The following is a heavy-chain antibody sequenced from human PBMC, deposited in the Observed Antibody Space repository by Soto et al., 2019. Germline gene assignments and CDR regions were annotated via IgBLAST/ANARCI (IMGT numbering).Heavy chain of an antibody. CDR1: GYTFTGYY. D-gene: IGHD2-21*01. J-gene: IGHJ4*02. CDR3: ARPAAAYSDTDY. CDR2: INPNSGGT. Sequence: ASVKVSCKAAGYTFTGYYMHWVRQAPGEGLEWMGWINPNSGGTNYAQKFQGRVTMTRETSISKAYRELSRLRSDAPAVYSCARPAAAYSDTDYSCQGTLVTVSS. V-gene: IGHV1-2*02.